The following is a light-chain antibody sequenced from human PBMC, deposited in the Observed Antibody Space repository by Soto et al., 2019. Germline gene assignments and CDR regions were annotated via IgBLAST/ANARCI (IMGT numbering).Light chain of an antibody. J-gene: IGLJ2*01. Sequence: QSALTQPAYVSGSPGQSITISCTGTSSDVGGYNHVSWYQQHPGKAPKLMISEVSNRPSGVSNRFSGSKFANTASLTISGLQAEDEADYYCSSYTSSITMVFGGGTQLTVL. CDR1: SSDVGGYNH. CDR3: SSYTSSITMV. CDR2: EVS. V-gene: IGLV2-14*01.